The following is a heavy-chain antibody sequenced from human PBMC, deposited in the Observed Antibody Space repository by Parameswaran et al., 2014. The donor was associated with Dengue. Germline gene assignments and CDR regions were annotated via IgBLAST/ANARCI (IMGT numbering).Heavy chain of an antibody. V-gene: IGHV3-48*04. Sequence: GSLRLSCAASGFTFSSYGMHWVRQAPGKGLEWVSYISSSGSTIYYADSVKGRFTISRDNAKNSLYLQMNSLRAEDTAVYYCARVPLAGYGFGYWGQGTLVTVSS. CDR2: ISSSGSTI. CDR1: GFTFSSYG. J-gene: IGHJ4*02. D-gene: IGHD3-10*01. CDR3: ARVPLAGYGFGY.